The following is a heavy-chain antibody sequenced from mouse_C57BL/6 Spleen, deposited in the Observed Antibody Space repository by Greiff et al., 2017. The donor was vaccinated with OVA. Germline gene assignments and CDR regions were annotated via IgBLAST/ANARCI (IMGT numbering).Heavy chain of an antibody. V-gene: IGHV5-4*01. CDR2: ISDGGSYT. J-gene: IGHJ3*01. D-gene: IGHD4-1*01. CDR1: GFTFSSYA. Sequence: EVQLVESGGGLVKPGGSLKLSCAASGFTFSSYAMSWVRQTPEKRLEWVATISDGGSYTYYPDNVKGRFTISRDNAKNNLYLHMSHLKAEDTAMYYCTRDTGTGAWFAYWGQGTLVTVSA. CDR3: TRDTGTGAWFAY.